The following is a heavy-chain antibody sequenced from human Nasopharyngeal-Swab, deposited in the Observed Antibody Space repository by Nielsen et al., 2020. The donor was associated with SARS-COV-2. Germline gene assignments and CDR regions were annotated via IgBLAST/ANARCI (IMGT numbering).Heavy chain of an antibody. V-gene: IGHV3-21*01. CDR2: ISSSSSYI. D-gene: IGHD2-15*01. Sequence: GESLKISCAASGFTFSSYSMNWVRQAPGKGLEWVSSISSSSSYIYYADSVKGRFTISRDNAKNSLYLQMNSRRAEDTAVYYCARERDCSGGSCPYYYGMDVWGQGTTVTVSS. CDR3: ARERDCSGGSCPYYYGMDV. J-gene: IGHJ6*02. CDR1: GFTFSSYS.